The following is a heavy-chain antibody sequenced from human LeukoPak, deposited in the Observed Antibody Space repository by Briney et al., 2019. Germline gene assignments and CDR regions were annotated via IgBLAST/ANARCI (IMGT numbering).Heavy chain of an antibody. J-gene: IGHJ4*02. V-gene: IGHV3-49*04. D-gene: IGHD3-16*01. CDR3: TRVFASSYDYVWGSSGYFDY. Sequence: GGSLRLSCAASGFTFTSYSMHWVRQAPGKGLEWVGFIRSKAYGGTTEYAASVKGRFTISRDDSKSIAYLQMNSLKTEDTAVYYCTRVFASSYDYVWGSSGYFDYWGQGTLVTVSS. CDR1: GFTFTSYS. CDR2: IRSKAYGGTT.